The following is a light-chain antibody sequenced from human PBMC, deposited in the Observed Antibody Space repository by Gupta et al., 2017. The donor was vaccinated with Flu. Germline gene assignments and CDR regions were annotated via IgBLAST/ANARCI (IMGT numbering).Light chain of an antibody. J-gene: IGKJ1*01. CDR3: QHERSSPWT. V-gene: IGKV1-5*03. Sequence: PSTLSASVGDRVTITCRASQNIDSWLAWYQKKPGRAPKSLIYKASRLETGVPSRFSGSGSGTEFNLTISSLQPDDFATYYCQHERSSPWTFGQGTKVEIK. CDR1: QNIDSW. CDR2: KAS.